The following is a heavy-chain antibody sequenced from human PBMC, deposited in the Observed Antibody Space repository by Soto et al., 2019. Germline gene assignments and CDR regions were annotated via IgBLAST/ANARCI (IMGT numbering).Heavy chain of an antibody. V-gene: IGHV3-30-3*01. D-gene: IGHD3-22*01. Sequence: QVQLVESGGGVVQPGRSLRLSCAASGFTFSSYAMHWVRQAPGKGLEWVAVISYDGSNKYSEDSVKGRFTISRDNSKNPMYLQMISLRAEDTAVYYCERDRLYYDSSGHYYYYYDCMDVWGQGTTVTVSS. CDR2: ISYDGSNK. CDR1: GFTFSSYA. J-gene: IGHJ6*02. CDR3: ERDRLYYDSSGHYYYYYDCMDV.